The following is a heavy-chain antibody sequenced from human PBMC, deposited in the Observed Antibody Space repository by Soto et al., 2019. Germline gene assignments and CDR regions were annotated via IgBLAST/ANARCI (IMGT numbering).Heavy chain of an antibody. CDR1: CCSMISYY. CDR2: IYYAVIT. V-gene: IGHV4-59*08. CDR3: ARRIVATETFDY. D-gene: IGHD5-12*01. J-gene: IGHJ4*02. Sequence: SETLSLTCTFSCCSMISYYWSWIRQPPGRGLYCIGFIYYAVITKXXPSLNSRXXISVDTSKNQXSLTVXSVAAGYAAFYYCARRIVATETFDYWREGTLVTXCS.